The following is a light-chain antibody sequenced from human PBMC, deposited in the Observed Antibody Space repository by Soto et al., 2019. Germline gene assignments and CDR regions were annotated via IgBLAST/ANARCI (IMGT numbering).Light chain of an antibody. CDR1: SGINVGTYR. V-gene: IGLV5-45*03. CDR2: YKSDSDK. J-gene: IGLJ2*01. CDR3: MIWHNSAVV. Sequence: QSVLTQPSSLSASPGASASLTCTLRSGINVGTYRIYWYQQKPGSPPQYLLRYKSDSDKQQGSGVPSRFSGSKDASANAGILLISGLQSGDEADYYCMIWHNSAVVFGGGTKLTVL.